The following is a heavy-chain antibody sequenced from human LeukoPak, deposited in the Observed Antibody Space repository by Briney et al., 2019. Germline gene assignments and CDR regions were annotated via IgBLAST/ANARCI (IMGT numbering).Heavy chain of an antibody. V-gene: IGHV4-59*01. CDR1: GGSISSYY. CDR3: AREAIVVVPAASDAFDI. J-gene: IGHJ3*02. Sequence: SETLSLTCTVSGGSISSYYWSWIRQPPGKGLEWIGYIYYSGSTNYNPSLKSRVTISVDTSKNQFSLKLSSVTAADTAVYYCAREAIVVVPAASDAFDIWGQGTMVTVSS. D-gene: IGHD2-2*01. CDR2: IYYSGST.